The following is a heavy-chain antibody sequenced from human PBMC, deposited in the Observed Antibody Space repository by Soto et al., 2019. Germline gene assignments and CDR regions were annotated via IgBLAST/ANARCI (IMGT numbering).Heavy chain of an antibody. CDR1: GYTFTSYS. CDR3: AIKYCSSTSCSYFDY. J-gene: IGHJ4*02. Sequence: ASVKVSCKASGYTFTSYSMHWGRQSPVQRLEWMGWINAGNGNTKYSQKFQGRVTITRDTSASTAYMELSSLRSEDTAVYYCAIKYCSSTSCSYFDYWGQGTLVTVSS. V-gene: IGHV1-3*01. CDR2: INAGNGNT. D-gene: IGHD2-2*01.